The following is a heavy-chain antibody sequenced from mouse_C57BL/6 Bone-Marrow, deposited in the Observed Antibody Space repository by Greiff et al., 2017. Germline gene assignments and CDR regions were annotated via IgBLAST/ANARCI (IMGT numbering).Heavy chain of an antibody. CDR1: GYTFTDYC. Sequence: VQLQQPGAELVKPGASVKLSCKASGYTFTDYCMHWVKQRPGPSLEWIGMIHPNNGGTSYNQKFKGKATLTVDKSSSTAYMQLSSLTSEDSAVYYGALLWPQYYAIDYWGQGTSVTVSS. D-gene: IGHD1-1*02. J-gene: IGHJ4*01. CDR2: IHPNNGGT. V-gene: IGHV1-64*01. CDR3: ALLWPQYYAIDY.